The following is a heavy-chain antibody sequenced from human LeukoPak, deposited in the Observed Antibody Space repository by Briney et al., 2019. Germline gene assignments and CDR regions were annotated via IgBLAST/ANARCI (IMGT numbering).Heavy chain of an antibody. CDR2: INPNSGGT. Sequence: GASVKVSCKASGYTFTGYYMHWVRQAPGQGLEWMGWINPNSGGTNYAQKFQGRVTMTRDTSISTAYMELSRLRSDDTAVYYCARGPYYGSGRRGYYFDYWGQGTQVTVSS. D-gene: IGHD3-10*01. CDR3: ARGPYYGSGRRGYYFDY. CDR1: GYTFTGYY. V-gene: IGHV1-2*02. J-gene: IGHJ4*02.